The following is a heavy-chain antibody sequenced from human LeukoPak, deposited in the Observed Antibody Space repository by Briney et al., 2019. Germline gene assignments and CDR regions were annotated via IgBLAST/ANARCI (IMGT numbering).Heavy chain of an antibody. V-gene: IGHV3-23*01. Sequence: GGSLRLSCAASGFTFSSYTMSWVRQAPGKGLEWVSAISGSGGSTYYADSVKGRFTISRDNSKNTLYLQMNSLRAEDTAVYYCAKDFPPYYYDSSGYYSNWGQGTMVTVSS. D-gene: IGHD3-22*01. CDR2: ISGSGGST. J-gene: IGHJ3*01. CDR3: AKDFPPYYYDSSGYYSN. CDR1: GFTFSSYT.